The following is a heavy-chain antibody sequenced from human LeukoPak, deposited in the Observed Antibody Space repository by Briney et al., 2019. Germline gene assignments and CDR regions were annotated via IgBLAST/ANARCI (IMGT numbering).Heavy chain of an antibody. Sequence: ASETLSLTCAVYGGSFSGYYWSWIRQPPGKGLEWIGEINHSGSTNYNPSLKSRVTISVDTSKNQFSLKLSSVTAADTAVYYCARTYGARAGFDYWGQGTLVTVSS. CDR2: INHSGST. CDR1: GGSFSGYY. D-gene: IGHD4-17*01. J-gene: IGHJ4*02. V-gene: IGHV4-34*01. CDR3: ARTYGARAGFDY.